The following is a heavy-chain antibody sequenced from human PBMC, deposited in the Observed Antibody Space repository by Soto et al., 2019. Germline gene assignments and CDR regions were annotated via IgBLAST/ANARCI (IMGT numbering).Heavy chain of an antibody. Sequence: GGSLRLSCAASGFTFSSYSMNWVRQAPGKGLEWVSSISSSSSYIYYADSVKGRFTISRDNAKNSLYLQMNSLRAEDTAVYYCARDLGQLHGWFDPWGQGTLVTV. CDR2: ISSSSSYI. V-gene: IGHV3-21*01. CDR3: ARDLGQLHGWFDP. CDR1: GFTFSSYS. J-gene: IGHJ5*02. D-gene: IGHD1-7*01.